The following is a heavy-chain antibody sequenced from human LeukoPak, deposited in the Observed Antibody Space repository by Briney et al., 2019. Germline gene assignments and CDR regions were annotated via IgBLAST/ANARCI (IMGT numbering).Heavy chain of an antibody. CDR3: ARAAAVTGAFRDNWFDP. V-gene: IGHV3-30*04. D-gene: IGHD6-19*01. CDR2: TSNDGRNE. J-gene: IGHJ5*02. Sequence: GSLILSCVASGFTFSRYDMHWVRQAPGKGLEWVAVTSNDGRNEIYADSVKGRFTISRDNSKNTLYLQMNSLRAEDTAVYFCARAAAVTGAFRDNWFDPWGQGTLVTVSS. CDR1: GFTFSRYD.